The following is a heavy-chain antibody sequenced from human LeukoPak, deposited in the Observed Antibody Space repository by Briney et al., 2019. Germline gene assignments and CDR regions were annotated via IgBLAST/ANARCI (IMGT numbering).Heavy chain of an antibody. CDR1: GGSMTTYY. CDR3: ARLWSGSIRHMDV. D-gene: IGHD1-26*01. V-gene: IGHV4-4*09. J-gene: IGHJ6*03. CDR2: IQTSGST. Sequence: SETLSLTCSVSGGSMTTYYWSWIRQPPGKGLEWIGYIQTSGSTNYNPSLKSRVTISVDTSQNQFSLKLTSVTAADTAVYFCARLWSGSIRHMDVWGKGTTVTVSS.